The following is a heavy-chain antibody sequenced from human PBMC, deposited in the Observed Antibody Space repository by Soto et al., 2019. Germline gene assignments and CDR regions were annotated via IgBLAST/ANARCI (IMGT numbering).Heavy chain of an antibody. V-gene: IGHV3-49*03. CDR2: IRSKAYGGTT. CDR1: GFTFGDYS. CDR3: TRDIHFARGVSTTSSFDY. J-gene: IGHJ4*02. D-gene: IGHD2-2*01. Sequence: PGGSLRLSCRGSGFTFGDYSMSWFRQTPGRGLEWVGFIRSKAYGGTTEYAASVKGRFTISRDDSKSIAYLQMHSLKTEDTAVYYCTRDIHFARGVSTTSSFDYWCQGTFLTLSS.